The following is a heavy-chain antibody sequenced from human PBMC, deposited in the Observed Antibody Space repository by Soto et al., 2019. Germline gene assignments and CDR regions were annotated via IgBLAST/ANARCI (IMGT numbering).Heavy chain of an antibody. V-gene: IGHV4-59*01. CDR3: ARRSMAVVPEY. CDR1: GDSISSYY. CDR2: LYYGRSA. Sequence: QVQLQESGPGLVKPSETLTLTCAVSGDSISSYYCMWIRQPPGKGLESIGYLYYGRSANYNPSLKTRVTLSVDTSTNQCSLTLSSMTAADTAVYYWARRSMAVVPEYWGQGTLVTVSS. D-gene: IGHD3-22*01. J-gene: IGHJ4*02.